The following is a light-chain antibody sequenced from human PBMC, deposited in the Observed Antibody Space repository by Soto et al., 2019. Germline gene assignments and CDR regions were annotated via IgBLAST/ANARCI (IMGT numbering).Light chain of an antibody. Sequence: MVMTQSPATLSVSPGERATLSCRASQSVSSNLAWYQQKPGQAPRLLIYGASTRATGIPARFSGSGSGTEFTLTISRLEPEDFAVYYCQQYGGSPRTFGQGTKVDIK. J-gene: IGKJ1*01. CDR3: QQYGGSPRT. CDR2: GAS. V-gene: IGKV3-15*01. CDR1: QSVSSN.